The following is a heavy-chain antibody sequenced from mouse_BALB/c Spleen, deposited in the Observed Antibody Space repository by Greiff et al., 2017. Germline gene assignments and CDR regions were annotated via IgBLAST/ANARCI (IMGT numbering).Heavy chain of an antibody. V-gene: IGHV1-69*02. Sequence: QVQLKQPGAELVRPGASVKLSCKASGYTFTSYWINWVKQRPGQGLEWIGNIYPSDSYTNYNQKFKDKATLTVDKSSSTAYMQLSSPTSEDSAVYYCTRGGGSSYVSAYWGQGTLVTVSA. CDR3: TRGGGSSYVSAY. CDR1: GYTFTSYW. D-gene: IGHD1-1*01. J-gene: IGHJ3*01. CDR2: IYPSDSYT.